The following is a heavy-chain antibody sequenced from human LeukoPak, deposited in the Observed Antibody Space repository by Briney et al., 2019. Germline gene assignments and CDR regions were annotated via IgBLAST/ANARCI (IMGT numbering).Heavy chain of an antibody. Sequence: GGSLRLSCAASGFTFSSYSMNWVRQAPGKGLEWVSSISSSSSYIYYADSVKGRLTISRDNAKNSLYLQMNSLRAEDTAVYYCARVPAYGDYSFDYWGQGTLVTVSS. CDR3: ARVPAYGDYSFDY. J-gene: IGHJ4*02. V-gene: IGHV3-21*01. CDR2: ISSSSSYI. CDR1: GFTFSSYS. D-gene: IGHD4-17*01.